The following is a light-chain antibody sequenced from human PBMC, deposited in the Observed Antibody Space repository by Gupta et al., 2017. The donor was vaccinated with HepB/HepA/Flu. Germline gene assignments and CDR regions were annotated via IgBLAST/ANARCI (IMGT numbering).Light chain of an antibody. CDR3: QSADSSGTCEV. V-gene: IGLV3-25*03. CDR2: KDS. Sequence: SYELTQPPSVSVAPGQTARITCSGDALPKQYAYWYQQKPGQAPLLVIYKDSERPSGIPERFSGSSSGTTVTLTISGVQAEDEADYYCQSADSSGTCEVFGGGTKLTVL. J-gene: IGLJ2*01. CDR1: ALPKQY.